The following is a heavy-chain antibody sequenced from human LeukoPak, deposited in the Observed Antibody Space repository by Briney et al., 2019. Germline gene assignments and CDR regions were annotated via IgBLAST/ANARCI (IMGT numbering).Heavy chain of an antibody. V-gene: IGHV1-18*01. CDR1: GYTFTCYG. CDR3: ARDLGTSGGPDYMDV. J-gene: IGHJ6*03. CDR2: ISAYNGNT. D-gene: IGHD1-14*01. Sequence: ASVKVSCKASGYTFTCYGISWVRQAPRQGLEWTGRISAYNGNTNYAQKLQGRVTMTTDTSTSTAYMELRSLRSDDTAVYYCARDLGTSGGPDYMDVWGKGTTVTVSS.